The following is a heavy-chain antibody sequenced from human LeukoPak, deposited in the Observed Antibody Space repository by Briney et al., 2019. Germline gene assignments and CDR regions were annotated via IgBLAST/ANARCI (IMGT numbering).Heavy chain of an antibody. J-gene: IGHJ4*02. D-gene: IGHD3-10*01. Sequence: GSLRLSCAASGFTFSSYWMHWVRQAPGKGLLWVSRISSDGSSTTYADSVKGRFTISRDNAKNTLYLQMNSLRGEDTAVYYCARGKVMVRGVTQSVDFDYWGQGTLVTVSS. CDR2: ISSDGSST. CDR3: ARGKVMVRGVTQSVDFDY. V-gene: IGHV3-74*01. CDR1: GFTFSSYW.